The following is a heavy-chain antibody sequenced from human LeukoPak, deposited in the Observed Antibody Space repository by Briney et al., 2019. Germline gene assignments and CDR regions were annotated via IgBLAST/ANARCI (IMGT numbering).Heavy chain of an antibody. D-gene: IGHD1-26*01. V-gene: IGHV4-34*01. Sequence: SETLSLPCAVYGGSFRGYYWIWIRQPPTKGLEWIGEINHSGSTNYNPALKSRVTISVGASKDQFSLKLSSVTAAGTAVYYCARGPGSGGSYYLSRIHAFGIWGQGTMVTVSS. CDR2: INHSGST. CDR3: ARGPGSGGSYYLSRIHAFGI. CDR1: GGSFRGYY. J-gene: IGHJ3*02.